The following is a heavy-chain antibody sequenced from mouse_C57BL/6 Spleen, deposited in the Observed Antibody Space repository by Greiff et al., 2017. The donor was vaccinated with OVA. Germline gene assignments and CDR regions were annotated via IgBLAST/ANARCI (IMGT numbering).Heavy chain of an antibody. CDR3: TLYYPYAMDY. CDR1: GFTFSNYW. V-gene: IGHV6-3*01. J-gene: IGHJ4*01. D-gene: IGHD2-1*01. Sequence: EVQLQQSGGGLVQPGGSMKLSCVASGFTFSNYWMNWVRQSPEKGLEWVAQIRLKSDNYATHYAESVKGRFTISRDDSKSSVYLQMNNLRAEDTGIYYCTLYYPYAMDYWGQGTSVTVSS. CDR2: IRLKSDNYAT.